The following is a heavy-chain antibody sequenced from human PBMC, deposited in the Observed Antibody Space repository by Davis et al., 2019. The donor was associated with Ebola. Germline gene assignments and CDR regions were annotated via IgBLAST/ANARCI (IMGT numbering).Heavy chain of an antibody. CDR3: ARASLLWFRELPKSPDYYYYYGMDV. Sequence: ASVKVSCKASGGTFSSYAISWVRQAPGQGLEWMGWINPNIGGTNYAQRFQGRVTMTRDTSSSTVYMELRRMRSDDTAVYYCARASLLWFRELPKSPDYYYYYGMDVWGQGATVTVSS. CDR2: INPNIGGT. D-gene: IGHD3-10*01. V-gene: IGHV1-2*02. J-gene: IGHJ6*02. CDR1: GGTFSSYA.